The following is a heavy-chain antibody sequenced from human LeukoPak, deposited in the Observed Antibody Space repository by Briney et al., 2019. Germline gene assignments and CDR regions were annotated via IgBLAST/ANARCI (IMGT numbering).Heavy chain of an antibody. Sequence: PGGSLRLSCAASGFTFSSYGMSWVRHAPGKGLEWVSAISGSGGSTYYADSVKGRFTISRDNSKSTLSLQMNSLRAEDTAIYYCATYRQVLLPFESWGQGTLVTVSS. D-gene: IGHD2-8*02. CDR3: ATYRQVLLPFES. V-gene: IGHV3-23*01. CDR2: ISGSGGST. J-gene: IGHJ4*02. CDR1: GFTFSSYG.